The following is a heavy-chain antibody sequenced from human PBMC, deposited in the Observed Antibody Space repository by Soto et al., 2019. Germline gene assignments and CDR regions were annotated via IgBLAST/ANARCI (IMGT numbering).Heavy chain of an antibody. CDR1: GYTFDSYY. Sequence: QVQLVQSGAEVKKPGASVKVSCKASGYTFDSYYIHWVRQAPGQRLEWMGLINPDGGGTRYAQNPRGRVTMTRDTSTSTVYMELSSLRSEDTAMYYCARDPYCGGDCYHFDFWGQGTLVTVSS. CDR2: INPDGGGT. D-gene: IGHD2-21*02. J-gene: IGHJ4*02. CDR3: ARDPYCGGDCYHFDF. V-gene: IGHV1-46*02.